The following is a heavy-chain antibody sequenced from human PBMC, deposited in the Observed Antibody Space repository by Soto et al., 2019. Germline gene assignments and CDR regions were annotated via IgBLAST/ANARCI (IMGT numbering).Heavy chain of an antibody. Sequence: QVQLQESGPGLVKPSGTLSLTCAVSGGSISSSNWWSWVRQPPGKGLEWIGEIYHSGSTNYNPSLKRRVTISVDKSKNQFSLKLSSVTAADTAVYYCARGRGAYSSGWYVGYFDYWGQGTLVTVSS. CDR1: GGSISSSNW. CDR2: IYHSGST. V-gene: IGHV4-4*02. CDR3: ARGRGAYSSGWYVGYFDY. J-gene: IGHJ4*02. D-gene: IGHD6-19*01.